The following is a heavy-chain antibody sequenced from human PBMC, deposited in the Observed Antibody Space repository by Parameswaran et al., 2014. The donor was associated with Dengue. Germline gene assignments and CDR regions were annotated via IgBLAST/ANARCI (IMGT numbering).Heavy chain of an antibody. Sequence: GSLRLSCTVSGGSVSSGSYYWSWIRQPPGKGLEWIGYIYYSGSTNYNPSLKSRVTISVDTSKNQFSLKLSSVTAADTAVYYCARVTGTTLSNWFDPWGQGTLVTVSS. V-gene: IGHV4-61*01. D-gene: IGHD1-20*01. CDR1: GGSVSSGSYY. CDR3: ARVTGTTLSNWFDP. CDR2: IYYSGST. J-gene: IGHJ5*02.